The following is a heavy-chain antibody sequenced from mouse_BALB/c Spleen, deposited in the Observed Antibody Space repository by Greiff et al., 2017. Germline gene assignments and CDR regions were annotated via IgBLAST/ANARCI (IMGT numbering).Heavy chain of an antibody. CDR2: IDPANGNT. J-gene: IGHJ3*01. CDR1: GFNIKDTY. V-gene: IGHV14-3*02. CDR3: ASNWDNPGFAY. D-gene: IGHD4-1*01. Sequence: EVQLQQSGAELVKPGASVKLSCTASGFNIKDTYMHWVKQRPEQGLEWIGRIDPANGNTKYDPKFQGKATITADTSSNTAYLQLSSLTSKDTAVYYCASNWDNPGFAYWGQGTLVTVSA.